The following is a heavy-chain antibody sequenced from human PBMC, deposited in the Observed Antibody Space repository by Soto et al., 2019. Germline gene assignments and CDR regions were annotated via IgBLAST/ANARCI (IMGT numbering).Heavy chain of an antibody. D-gene: IGHD3-22*01. CDR1: GFTFSSYG. CDR2: ISYDGSNK. J-gene: IGHJ4*02. CDR3: AKDLSSGYSGG. Sequence: GGSLRLSCAASGFTFSSYGMHWVRQAPGKGLGWVAVISYDGSNKYYADSVKGRFTISRDNSKNTLYLQMNSLRAEDTAVYYCAKDLSSGYSGGWGQGTLVTVSS. V-gene: IGHV3-30*18.